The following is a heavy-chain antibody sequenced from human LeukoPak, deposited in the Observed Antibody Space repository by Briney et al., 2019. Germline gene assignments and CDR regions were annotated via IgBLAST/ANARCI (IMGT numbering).Heavy chain of an antibody. CDR2: ISYGARNI. Sequence: GGSLRLSRAPSAFTLSSYEMNGVRQAPRKGLEWVAVISYGARNINHPDTVKGRFPISRENSKSTLCLQMYSLRPEDRAVFHCAKKFPGAVTHGPDYWGRGTLVTVSS. D-gene: IGHD4-17*01. V-gene: IGHV3-30*18. CDR1: AFTLSSYE. J-gene: IGHJ4*02. CDR3: AKKFPGAVTHGPDY.